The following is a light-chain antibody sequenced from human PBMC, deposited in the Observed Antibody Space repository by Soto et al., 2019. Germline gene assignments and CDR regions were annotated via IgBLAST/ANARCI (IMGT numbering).Light chain of an antibody. J-gene: IGLJ1*01. CDR2: NVN. V-gene: IGLV2-8*01. CDR3: CLYVGATTYV. CDR1: SRDIGGYDF. Sequence: QSVLTQPPSASGSPGQAVTISCTGTSRDIGGYDFVSWYQVRPGEAPQLIIYNVNGRPSGVPRRFSGSKSGNTASLTISGLQADDEAEYYCCLYVGATTYVFGTGTKVTVL.